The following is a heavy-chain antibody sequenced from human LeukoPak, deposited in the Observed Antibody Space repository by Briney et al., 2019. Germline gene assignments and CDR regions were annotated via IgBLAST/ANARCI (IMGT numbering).Heavy chain of an antibody. CDR1: GGTFNSYA. Sequence: ASVKVSCKASGGTFNSYALSWVRQAPGQGLEWMGGTIPFFGTAIYAQRFQGRVTITADESTSTAYMELSSLRSDDTAVYYCARGGVGAPGSYWGQGTLVTVSS. V-gene: IGHV1-69*01. J-gene: IGHJ4*02. CDR2: TIPFFGTA. D-gene: IGHD1-26*01. CDR3: ARGGVGAPGSY.